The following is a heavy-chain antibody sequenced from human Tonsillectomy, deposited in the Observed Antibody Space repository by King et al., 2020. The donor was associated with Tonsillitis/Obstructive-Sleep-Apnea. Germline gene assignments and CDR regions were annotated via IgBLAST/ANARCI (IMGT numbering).Heavy chain of an antibody. CDR1: GGSFSAYY. D-gene: IGHD3-9*01. CDR2: INHSGST. J-gene: IGHJ4*02. V-gene: IGHV4-34*01. CDR3: ARGYLLTGYYASTDFDY. Sequence: VQLQQWGAGLLKPSETLSLTCAVYGGSFSAYYWSWIRQPPGKGLEWIGEINHSGSTKYNPSLKSRVIISLDTSKNQFSLKLSSVTAAATAVYYCARGYLLTGYYASTDFDYWGQGTLVTVSS.